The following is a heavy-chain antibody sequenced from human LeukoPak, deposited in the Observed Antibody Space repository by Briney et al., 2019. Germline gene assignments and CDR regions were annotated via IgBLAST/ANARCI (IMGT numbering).Heavy chain of an antibody. CDR3: ARQAYSSVDWFDP. CDR2: IYPGDSDT. Sequence: GESLKISCQGSGYTFTSYWIAWVRQMPGEGLEWMGIIYPGDSDTRYSPSFQGQVTISADKSISTAYLQWSSLKASDTAMYYCARQAYSSVDWFDPWGQGTLVTVSS. V-gene: IGHV5-51*01. CDR1: GYTFTSYW. D-gene: IGHD6-19*01. J-gene: IGHJ5*02.